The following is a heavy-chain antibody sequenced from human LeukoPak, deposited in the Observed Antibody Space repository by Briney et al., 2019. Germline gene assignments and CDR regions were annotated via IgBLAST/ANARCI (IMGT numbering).Heavy chain of an antibody. CDR1: GGSISSGGYY. CDR2: NYYSGST. CDR3: ARALYSSTAEPYNWFDP. Sequence: SETLSLTCTVSGGSISSGGYYWSWIRQHPGKGLEWIGYNYYSGSTYYNPSLKSRVTISVDTSKNQFSLKLSSVTAADTAVYYCARALYSSTAEPYNWFDPWGQGTLVTVSS. V-gene: IGHV4-31*03. D-gene: IGHD6-13*01. J-gene: IGHJ5*02.